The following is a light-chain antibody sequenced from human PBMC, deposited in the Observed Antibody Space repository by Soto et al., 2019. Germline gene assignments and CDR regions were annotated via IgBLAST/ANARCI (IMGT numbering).Light chain of an antibody. Sequence: EIVLTQSPGTLSLSPGVRATLSCRASQTVSSSYLAWSQQKPGQAPRPLIYGASNRATGVPDRFSGTGSGTDFTLTISRLEPEDFAVYYCHPYGTSPLFTFGQGTKLEIK. CDR3: HPYGTSPLFT. V-gene: IGKV3-20*01. CDR1: QTVSSSY. CDR2: GAS. J-gene: IGKJ2*01.